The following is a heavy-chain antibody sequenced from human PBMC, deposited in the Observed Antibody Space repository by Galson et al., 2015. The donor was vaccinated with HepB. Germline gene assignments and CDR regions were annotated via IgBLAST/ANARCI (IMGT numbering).Heavy chain of an antibody. D-gene: IGHD3-10*01. Sequence: SLRLSCAASGFTFSSYGMHWVRQAPGKGLEWVAVISYDGSNKYYADSVKGRFTISRDNSKNTLYLHMNSLRAEDTAVFYCAGDKESTSRSYSDYWGQGTLVTVSS. CDR3: AGDKESTSRSYSDY. V-gene: IGHV3-30*03. J-gene: IGHJ4*02. CDR2: ISYDGSNK. CDR1: GFTFSSYG.